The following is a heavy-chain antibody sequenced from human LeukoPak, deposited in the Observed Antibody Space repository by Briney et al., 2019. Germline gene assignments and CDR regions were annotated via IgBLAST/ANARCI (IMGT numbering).Heavy chain of an antibody. CDR1: GFTFSSYG. J-gene: IGHJ4*02. V-gene: IGHV3-30*18. CDR3: AKVPSLNYYDSSGYYYYPDY. CDR2: ISYDGSNK. Sequence: GGSLRLSCAASGFTFSSYGTHWVRQAPGKGLEWVAVISYDGSNKYYADSVKGRFTISRDNSKNTLYLQMNSLRAEDTAVYYCAKVPSLNYYDSSGYYYYPDYWGQGTLVTVSS. D-gene: IGHD3-22*01.